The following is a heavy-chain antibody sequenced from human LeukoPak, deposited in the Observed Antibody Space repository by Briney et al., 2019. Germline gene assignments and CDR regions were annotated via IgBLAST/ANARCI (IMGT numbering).Heavy chain of an antibody. CDR1: GFTFSNAW. Sequence: PGGSLRLSCAAPGFTFSNAWMSWVRQAPGKGLEWVGRIKSKTDGGTTDYTAPVKGRFTISRDDSKNTLYLQMNSLKTEDTAVYYCTTLSDSSGYYIGAFDIWGQGTMVTVSS. CDR2: IKSKTDGGTT. V-gene: IGHV3-15*01. D-gene: IGHD3-22*01. J-gene: IGHJ3*02. CDR3: TTLSDSSGYYIGAFDI.